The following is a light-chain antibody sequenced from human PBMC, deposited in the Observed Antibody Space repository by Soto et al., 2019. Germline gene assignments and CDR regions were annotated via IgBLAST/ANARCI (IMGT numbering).Light chain of an antibody. Sequence: EIVVTQSPATLSLSPVERSTLSFMSSHSVSSNLACYQQKPGQTPRLLMYGASTRPTGIPDRFSGSGSGTDFTLTISRLEPEDFAEYYCQQYGSSGTFGQGTKVDI. CDR2: GAS. J-gene: IGKJ1*01. V-gene: IGKV3-20*01. CDR3: QQYGSSGT. CDR1: HSVSSN.